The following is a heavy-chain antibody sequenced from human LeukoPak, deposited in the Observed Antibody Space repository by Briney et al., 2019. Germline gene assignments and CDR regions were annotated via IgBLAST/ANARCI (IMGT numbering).Heavy chain of an antibody. D-gene: IGHD3/OR15-3a*01. CDR2: ISYDGSNK. V-gene: IGHV3-30*18. CDR3: AKVISDDYVDY. CDR1: EFSFCSNY. Sequence: GGSLRLSCAASEFSFCSNYMTWVRQAPGKGLEWVAVISYDGSNKYYADSVKGRFTISRDNSKNTLYLQMNSLRAEDTAVYYCAKVISDDYVDYWGQGTLVTVSS. J-gene: IGHJ4*02.